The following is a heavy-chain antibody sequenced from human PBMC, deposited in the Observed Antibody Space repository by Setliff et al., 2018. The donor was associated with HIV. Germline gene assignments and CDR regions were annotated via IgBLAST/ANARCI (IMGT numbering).Heavy chain of an antibody. D-gene: IGHD6-19*01. CDR2: IKEDRSVT. J-gene: IGHJ4*02. V-gene: IGHV3-7*03. CDR3: ARDPGSSSFDY. CDR1: GFTFSRYW. Sequence: GGSLRLSCVASGFTFSRYWMSWVRQAPGKGLEFVANIKEDRSVTNYVDSVKGRFTISRDNAKNLVFLQMSSLRAEDTAAYYCARDPGSSSFDYWGQGTPVTV.